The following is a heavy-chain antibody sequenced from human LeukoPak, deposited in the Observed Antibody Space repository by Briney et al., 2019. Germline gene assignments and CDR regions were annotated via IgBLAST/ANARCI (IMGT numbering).Heavy chain of an antibody. Sequence: AASVKVSCKASGYTFTSYYMHWVRQAPGQGLEWMGIINPSGGSTSYAQKFQGRVTMTRDTSTSTVYMELSSLRSEDTAVYYCATSSVRGVIIIYWGQGTLVTVSS. CDR1: GYTFTSYY. V-gene: IGHV1-46*01. J-gene: IGHJ4*02. CDR3: ATSSVRGVIIIY. CDR2: INPSGGST. D-gene: IGHD3-10*02.